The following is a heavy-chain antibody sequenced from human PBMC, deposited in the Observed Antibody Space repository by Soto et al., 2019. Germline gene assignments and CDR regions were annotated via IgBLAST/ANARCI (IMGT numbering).Heavy chain of an antibody. D-gene: IGHD3-9*01. CDR1: GFTFSSYA. Sequence: GSLRLSCAASGFTFSSYAMSWVRQAPGKGLEWVSAISGSGGSTYYADSVKGRFTISRDNSKNTLYLQMNSLRAEDTAVYYCAKDTVYDILTGADYWGQGTLVTVSS. V-gene: IGHV3-23*01. CDR2: ISGSGGST. CDR3: AKDTVYDILTGADY. J-gene: IGHJ4*02.